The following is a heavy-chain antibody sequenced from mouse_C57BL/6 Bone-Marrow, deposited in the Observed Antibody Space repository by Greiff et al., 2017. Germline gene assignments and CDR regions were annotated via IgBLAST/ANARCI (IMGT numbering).Heavy chain of an antibody. D-gene: IGHD2-4*01. Sequence: VQLQQSGPELVKPGASVKISCKASGYSFTDYNMNWVKQSNGKSLEWIGVINPNYGTTSYNQKFKGKATLTVDKSSSTAYMQLNSRTSEDSAVYYCARGYDYDYAMDDWGQGTSVTVSS. CDR2: INPNYGTT. CDR1: GYSFTDYN. CDR3: ARGYDYDYAMDD. V-gene: IGHV1-39*01. J-gene: IGHJ4*01.